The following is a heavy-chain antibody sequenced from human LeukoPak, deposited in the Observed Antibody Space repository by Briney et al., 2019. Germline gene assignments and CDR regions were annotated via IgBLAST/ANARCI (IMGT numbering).Heavy chain of an antibody. J-gene: IGHJ4*02. V-gene: IGHV3-74*01. D-gene: IGHD5-12*01. CDR1: GFTFSSYW. CDR2: INTDVTST. Sequence: PGGSLRLSCAASGFTFSSYWMHWVRQAPGKGLVWVSRINTDVTSTRYADSVKGRFTISRDNAKNTLYLQMNSLRVEDTAVYYCARGSFYNGYENFDYWGQGTLVTVSS. CDR3: ARGSFYNGYENFDY.